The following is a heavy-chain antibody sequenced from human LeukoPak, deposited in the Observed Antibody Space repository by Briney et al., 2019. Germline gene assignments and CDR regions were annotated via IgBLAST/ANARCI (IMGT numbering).Heavy chain of an antibody. CDR1: GFTFSSYA. CDR2: ISYDGSNK. J-gene: IGHJ5*02. V-gene: IGHV3-30-3*01. CDR3: ARAIAATPNWFDP. Sequence: GRSLRPSCAASGFTFSSYAMHWVRQAPGKGLEWVAVISYDGSNKYYADSVKGRFTISRDNSKNTLYLQMNSLRAEDTAVYYCARAIAATPNWFDPWGQGTLVTVSS. D-gene: IGHD2-15*01.